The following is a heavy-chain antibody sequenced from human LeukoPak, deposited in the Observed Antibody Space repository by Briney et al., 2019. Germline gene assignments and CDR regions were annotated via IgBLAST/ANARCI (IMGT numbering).Heavy chain of an antibody. J-gene: IGHJ4*02. D-gene: IGHD5-24*01. CDR2: ISGSGGST. CDR3: AKDEGPKMATIKDY. Sequence: GGSLRLSWAASGFTFSSYAMSWVRQAPGKGLEWVSAISGSGGSTYYADSVKGRFTISRDNSKNTLYLQINSLRAEDTAVYYCAKDEGPKMATIKDYWGQGTLVTVSS. CDR1: GFTFSSYA. V-gene: IGHV3-23*01.